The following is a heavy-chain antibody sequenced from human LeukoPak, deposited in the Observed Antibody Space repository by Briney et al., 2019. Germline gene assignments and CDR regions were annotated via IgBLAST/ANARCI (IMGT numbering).Heavy chain of an antibody. CDR1: GFTFSSYW. V-gene: IGHV3-74*01. Sequence: GGSLRLSCAASGFTFSSYWMHWVRQAPGKGLVWVSRINSDGSSTSYADSVKGRFTISRDNSKNTLYLQMNSLRAEDTAVYYCAKARHTPISSSWYGTYYYYGMDVWGQGTTVTVSS. D-gene: IGHD6-13*01. CDR3: AKARHTPISSSWYGTYYYYGMDV. J-gene: IGHJ6*02. CDR2: INSDGSST.